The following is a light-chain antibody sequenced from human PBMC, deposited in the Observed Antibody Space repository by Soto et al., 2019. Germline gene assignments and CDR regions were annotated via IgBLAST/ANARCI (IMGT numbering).Light chain of an antibody. J-gene: IGLJ2*01. CDR3: SAWDDSLNGVV. Sequence: QSVLTQPPSASGTPGQRVTISCSGSSPNIGSKTVKWYQQIPGTAPKLLIYSDNQRPSGVPDRFSGFKSGTSASLAISGLQSEDEADYYCSAWDDSLNGVVFGGGTKLTVL. CDR1: SPNIGSKT. V-gene: IGLV1-44*01. CDR2: SDN.